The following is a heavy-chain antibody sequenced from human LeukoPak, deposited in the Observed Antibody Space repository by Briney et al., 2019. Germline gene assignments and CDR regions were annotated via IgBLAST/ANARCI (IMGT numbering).Heavy chain of an antibody. CDR3: ARDYGSGSYDAFDI. V-gene: IGHV4-31*03. J-gene: IGHJ3*02. CDR2: IYYSGST. Sequence: SQTLSLTCTVSGGSISSGGYYWSWIRQHPGKGLDWIGYIYYSGSTYYNPSLKSRVTISVDTSKNQFSLKLSSVTAADTAVYYCARDYGSGSYDAFDIWGQGTMVTVSS. D-gene: IGHD3-10*01. CDR1: GGSISSGGYY.